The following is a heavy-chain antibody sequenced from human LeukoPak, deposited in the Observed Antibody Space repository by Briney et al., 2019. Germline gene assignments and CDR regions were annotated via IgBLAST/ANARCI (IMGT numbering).Heavy chain of an antibody. CDR3: AKDGRGATAYHFDY. D-gene: IGHD1-1*01. V-gene: IGHV3-9*01. J-gene: IGHJ4*02. CDR1: GFIFNNYA. CDR2: ISWNSGSI. Sequence: AGGSLRLSCAGSGFIFNNYAMHWVRQPPGKGLEWVSGISWNSGSIDYADSVKGRFTISRDNAKNSLYLQMNSLRVEDTAFYYCAKDGRGATAYHFDYWGQGTLVTVSS.